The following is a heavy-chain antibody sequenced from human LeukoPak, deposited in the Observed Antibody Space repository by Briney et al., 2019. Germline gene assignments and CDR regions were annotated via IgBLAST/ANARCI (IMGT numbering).Heavy chain of an antibody. CDR1: GYIFSNYW. V-gene: IGHV5-51*01. CDR2: IYPGDSET. D-gene: IGHD6-6*01. Sequence: GESLKISCQASGYIFSNYWIGWVRQMPGKGLEWMAIIYPGDSETKYSPSFQGQVTISADKSISTAYLQWSSLKASDTAMYYCARSYSSSSWFDPWGQGTLVTVSS. CDR3: ARSYSSSSWFDP. J-gene: IGHJ5*02.